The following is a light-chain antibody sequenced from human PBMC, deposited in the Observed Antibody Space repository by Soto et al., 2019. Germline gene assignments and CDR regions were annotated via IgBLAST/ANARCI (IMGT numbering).Light chain of an antibody. Sequence: LVMPQSXATLSVYAREXXXXXXXASQSVSSNLAWYQQKXGQAPRLLIYGASXRATGIPARFSGSGSGREFTLTISSLQSEEFAVYYCQQYNNWWWTFGQGTKVDIK. J-gene: IGKJ1*01. CDR3: QQYNNWWWT. CDR2: GAS. V-gene: IGKV3-15*01. CDR1: QSVSSN.